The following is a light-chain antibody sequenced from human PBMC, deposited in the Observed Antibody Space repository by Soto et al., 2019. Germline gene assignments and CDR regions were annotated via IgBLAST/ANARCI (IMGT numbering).Light chain of an antibody. CDR3: QSYDRSLSGYV. Sequence: QSVLTQPPSVSGAPGQRVTVSCTGSSCNIGAGYDVHWYQQLPGTAPKLLIYANGDRPSGVPRRFSGSKSGASASLAISGLQAEDEADYYCQSYDRSLSGYVLGTGTKLTVL. J-gene: IGLJ1*01. CDR1: SCNIGAGYD. V-gene: IGLV1-40*01. CDR2: ANG.